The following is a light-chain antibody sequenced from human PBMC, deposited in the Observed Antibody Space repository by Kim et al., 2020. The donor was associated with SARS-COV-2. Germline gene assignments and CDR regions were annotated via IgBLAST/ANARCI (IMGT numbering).Light chain of an antibody. CDR2: EDN. V-gene: IGLV6-57*04. CDR3: QSYDSSNQV. Sequence: NFTLTQPHSVSESPGKTVTISCTRSSGSIASNYVQWYQQRPGSAPTTVIYEDNQRPSGVPDRFSGSIDSSSNSASLTISGLKTEDEADYCCQSYDSSNQVFGGGTQLTVL. CDR1: SGSIASNY. J-gene: IGLJ3*02.